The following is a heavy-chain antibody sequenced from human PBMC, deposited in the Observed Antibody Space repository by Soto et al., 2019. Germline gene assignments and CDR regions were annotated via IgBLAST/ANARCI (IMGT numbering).Heavy chain of an antibody. CDR2: IKQDGSEK. Sequence: GGSLRLSCAASGFTFSSYWMSWVRQAPGKGLEWVANIKQDGSEKYYVDSVKGRFTISRDNAKNSLYLQMNSLRAEDTAMYYCARDLWFGELGGPYFDYWGQGTLVTVSS. CDR1: GFTFSSYW. V-gene: IGHV3-7*01. J-gene: IGHJ4*02. D-gene: IGHD3-10*01. CDR3: ARDLWFGELGGPYFDY.